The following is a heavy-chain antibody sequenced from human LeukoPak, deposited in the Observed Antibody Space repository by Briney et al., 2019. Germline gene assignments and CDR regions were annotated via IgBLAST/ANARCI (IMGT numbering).Heavy chain of an antibody. Sequence: GASVKVSCKASGYRLRNHGISWVRQAPGQGLEWVGWIAADSGDIHGYTHYAEKLQGRASMTTDTPTDTAYMDLRSLTSDDTAVYYCARGSSPYNWYFDLWGRGTLITVSS. D-gene: IGHD4-11*01. CDR3: ARGSSPYNWYFDL. CDR2: IAADSGDIHGYT. J-gene: IGHJ2*01. CDR1: GYRLRNHG. V-gene: IGHV1-18*01.